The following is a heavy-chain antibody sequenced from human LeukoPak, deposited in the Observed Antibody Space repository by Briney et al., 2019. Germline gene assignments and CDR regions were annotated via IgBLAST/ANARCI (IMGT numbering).Heavy chain of an antibody. Sequence: SVKVSCKASGGTFSSYAISWVRQAPGQGLEWMGGIIPIFGTANYAQKFQGRVTITADESTSTAYMELSSLRSEDTAAYYCAREVFAGYRAFDYWGQGTLVTVSS. V-gene: IGHV1-69*13. CDR1: GGTFSSYA. D-gene: IGHD3-16*02. J-gene: IGHJ4*02. CDR3: AREVFAGYRAFDY. CDR2: IIPIFGTA.